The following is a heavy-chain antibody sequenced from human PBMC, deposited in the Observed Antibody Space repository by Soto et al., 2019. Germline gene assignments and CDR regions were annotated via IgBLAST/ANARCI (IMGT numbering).Heavy chain of an antibody. CDR1: GFTFSDYY. J-gene: IGHJ5*02. D-gene: IGHD6-19*01. V-gene: IGHV3-11*06. CDR3: ARCTIAVAGTGCGWFDP. Sequence: QVQLVESGGGLVKPGGSLRLSCAASGFTFSDYYMSWIRQAPGKGLEWVSYISSSSSYTNYADSVKGRFTIPRDNAKNSLYLQMNSLRAEDTAVYYCARCTIAVAGTGCGWFDPWGQGTLVTVSS. CDR2: ISSSSSYT.